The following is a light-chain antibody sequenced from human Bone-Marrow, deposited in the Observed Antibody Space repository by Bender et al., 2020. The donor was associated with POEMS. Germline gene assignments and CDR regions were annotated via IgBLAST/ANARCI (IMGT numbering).Light chain of an antibody. Sequence: QSALTQPASMSGSPGQSITISCTGSSRDVGSFDLVSWFQQHPRKAPKIMISWVSKRPSWVSSRFSGSKSGDTASLTIPGLQSEDEADYYCAAWDAGLSGGVFGGGTKLTVL. V-gene: IGLV2-14*02. CDR3: AAWDAGLSGGV. CDR2: WVS. CDR1: SRDVGSFDL. J-gene: IGLJ3*02.